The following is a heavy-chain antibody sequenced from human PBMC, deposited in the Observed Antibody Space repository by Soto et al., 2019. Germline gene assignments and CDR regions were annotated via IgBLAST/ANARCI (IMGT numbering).Heavy chain of an antibody. V-gene: IGHV4-59*01. D-gene: IGHD4-17*01. CDR3: ARARLRKATVSKFDP. CDR2: IYYSGST. CDR1: GGSISSYY. Sequence: PSETLSLTCTVSGGSISSYYWSWIRQPPGKGLEWIGYIYYSGSTNYNPSLKSRVTISVDTSKNQFSLKLSSVTAADTAVYYCARARLRKATVSKFDPWGQGTLVTVSS. J-gene: IGHJ5*02.